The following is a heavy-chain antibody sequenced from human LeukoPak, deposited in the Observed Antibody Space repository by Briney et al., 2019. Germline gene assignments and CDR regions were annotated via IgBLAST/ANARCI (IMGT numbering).Heavy chain of an antibody. D-gene: IGHD2-2*01. CDR2: ISSSSSYI. Sequence: PGGSLRLSCAASGFTFSSYSMNWVRQAPGKGLEWVSSISSSSSYIYYADSVKGRFTISRDNAKNSLYLRMNSLRAEDTAVYYCARSGGSTSPWFDPWGQGTLVTVSS. V-gene: IGHV3-21*01. CDR3: ARSGGSTSPWFDP. J-gene: IGHJ5*02. CDR1: GFTFSSYS.